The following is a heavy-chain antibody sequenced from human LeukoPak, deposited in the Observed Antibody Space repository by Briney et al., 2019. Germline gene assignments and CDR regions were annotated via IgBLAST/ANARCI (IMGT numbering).Heavy chain of an antibody. V-gene: IGHV1-2*02. CDR1: GYTFTGYY. D-gene: IGHD5-12*01. Sequence: GASVKVSCKASGYTFTGYYMHWVRQAPGQGLEWMGWINPNTGGTHYAQKFQGRVTMTRDTSISTVYMELRRLRSDDTAVFYCTRVAGYDPEEYFDSWGQGTLVTVSS. J-gene: IGHJ4*02. CDR2: INPNTGGT. CDR3: TRVAGYDPEEYFDS.